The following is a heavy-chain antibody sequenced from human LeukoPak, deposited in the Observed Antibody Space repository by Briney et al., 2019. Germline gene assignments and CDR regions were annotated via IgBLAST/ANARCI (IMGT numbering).Heavy chain of an antibody. V-gene: IGHV3-7*01. CDR3: ARGEQLYYFDY. Sequence: GGSLRLSCAASGFTFSSYWMSWVRQAPGKGLEWVANIKQHGSEKHYVDSVKGRFTISRDNSKNTLYLQMNSLRAEDTAVYYCARGEQLYYFDYWGQGALVTVSS. D-gene: IGHD6-13*01. CDR2: IKQHGSEK. CDR1: GFTFSSYW. J-gene: IGHJ4*02.